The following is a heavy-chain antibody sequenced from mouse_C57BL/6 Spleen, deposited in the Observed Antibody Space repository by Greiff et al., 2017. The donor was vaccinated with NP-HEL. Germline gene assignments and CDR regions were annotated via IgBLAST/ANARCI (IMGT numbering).Heavy chain of an antibody. V-gene: IGHV1-82*01. D-gene: IGHD1-1*01. CDR1: GYAFSSSW. J-gene: IGHJ4*01. CDR3: ARGSSYAMDY. Sequence: QVHVKQSGPEPVKPGASVKISCKASGYAFSSSWMNWVKQRPGKGLEWIGRIYPGDGDTNYNGKFKGKATLTADKSSSTAYMQLSSLTSEDSAVYFCARGSSYAMDYWGQGTSVTVSS. CDR2: IYPGDGDT.